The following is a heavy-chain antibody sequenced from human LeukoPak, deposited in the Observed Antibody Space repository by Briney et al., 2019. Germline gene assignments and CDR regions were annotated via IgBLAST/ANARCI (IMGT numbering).Heavy chain of an antibody. V-gene: IGHV3-53*01. J-gene: IGHJ4*02. CDR2: IYSGGNT. D-gene: IGHD3-22*01. CDR1: GFTVSSNY. CDR3: AKGSYYDSSGSFYFDY. Sequence: GGSLRLSCAASGFTVSSNYMTWVRQAPGKGLEWVSVIYSGGNTYYADSVKGRFTISRDNSKNTLYVQVNSLGTEDTAAYYRAKGSYYDSSGSFYFDYWGQGTLVTVSS.